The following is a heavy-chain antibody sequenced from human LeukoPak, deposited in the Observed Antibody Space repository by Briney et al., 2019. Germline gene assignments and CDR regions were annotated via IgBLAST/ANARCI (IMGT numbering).Heavy chain of an antibody. V-gene: IGHV3-74*01. CDR1: GFTFSNYW. CDR2: INGDGSST. CDR3: VRDNLYYYDSSGYTFDY. D-gene: IGHD3-22*01. J-gene: IGHJ4*02. Sequence: GGSLRLSCAASGFTFSNYWMHWVRQAPGKGLVWVSRINGDGSSTSYAGSVKGRFTISRDNAKKTLYLQISSLRAEDTAVYYCVRDNLYYYDSSGYTFDYWGQGTLVTVSS.